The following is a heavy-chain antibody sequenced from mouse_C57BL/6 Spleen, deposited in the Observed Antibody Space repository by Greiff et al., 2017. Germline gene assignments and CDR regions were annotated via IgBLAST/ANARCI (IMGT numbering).Heavy chain of an antibody. V-gene: IGHV5-16*01. CDR1: GFTFSDYY. J-gene: IGHJ1*03. D-gene: IGHD1-1*01. CDR3: ARSYYYEGYFDV. CDR2: INYDGSST. Sequence: EVHLVESEGGLVQPGSSMKLSCTASGFTFSDYYMAWVRQVPEKGLEWVANINYDGSSTYYLDSLKSRFIISRDNAKNILYLQMSSLKSEDTATYYCARSYYYEGYFDVWGTGTTVTVSS.